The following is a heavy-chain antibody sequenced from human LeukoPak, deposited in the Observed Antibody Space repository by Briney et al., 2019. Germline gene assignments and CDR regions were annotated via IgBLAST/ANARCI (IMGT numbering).Heavy chain of an antibody. J-gene: IGHJ4*02. CDR2: ISAYNGNT. D-gene: IGHD3-22*01. CDR3: ARTNFDYYDSSGYYYH. Sequence: ASAKVSCKASGYTFTSYGISWVRQAPGQGLEWMGWISAYNGNTNYAQKLQGRVTMTTDTSTSTAYMELRSLRSDDTAVYYCARTNFDYYDSSGYYYHWGQGTLGTVSS. V-gene: IGHV1-18*01. CDR1: GYTFTSYG.